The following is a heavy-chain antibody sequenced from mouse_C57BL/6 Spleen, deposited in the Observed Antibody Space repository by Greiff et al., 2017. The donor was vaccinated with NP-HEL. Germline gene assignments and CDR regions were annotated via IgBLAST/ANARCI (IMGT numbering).Heavy chain of an antibody. CDR2: IRSKSNNYAT. Sequence: EVKLVESGGGLVQPKGSLKLSCAASGFSFNTYAMNWVRQAPGKGLEWVARIRSKSNNYATYYADSVKDRFTISRDDSESMLYLQMNNLKTEDTAMYYCVRHRGYYGYDGYFDVWGTGTTVTVSS. CDR3: VRHRGYYGYDGYFDV. D-gene: IGHD2-2*01. J-gene: IGHJ1*03. CDR1: GFSFNTYA. V-gene: IGHV10-1*01.